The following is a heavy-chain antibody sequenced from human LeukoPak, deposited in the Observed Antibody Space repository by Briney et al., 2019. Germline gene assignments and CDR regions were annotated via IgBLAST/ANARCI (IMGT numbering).Heavy chain of an antibody. J-gene: IGHJ6*03. CDR2: IRSKAYGGTT. D-gene: IGHD2-8*01. CDR1: GFTFGDYA. V-gene: IGHV3-49*04. Sequence: GRSLRLSCTASGFTFGDYAMSWVRQAPGKGLEWVGFIRSKAYGGTTEYAASVKGRFTISRDDSKSIAYLQMNSLKTEDTAVYYCTKCFTKYYYYYMDVWGKGTTVTVSS. CDR3: TKCFTKYYYYYMDV.